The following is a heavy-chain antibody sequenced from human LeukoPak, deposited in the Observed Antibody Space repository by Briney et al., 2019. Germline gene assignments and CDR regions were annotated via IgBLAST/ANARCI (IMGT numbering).Heavy chain of an antibody. D-gene: IGHD2-15*01. CDR2: IYYSGST. CDR1: GGSISSYH. CDR3: ARMSGSNWFDP. J-gene: IGHJ5*02. Sequence: SETLFLTCTVSGGSISSYHWSLIRQPPGKGLEWIGHIYYSGSTNYNPSLKSRVTISVDTSKNQFSLKLRSVIAADTAVYYCARMSGSNWFDPWGQGTLVTVSS. V-gene: IGHV4-59*01.